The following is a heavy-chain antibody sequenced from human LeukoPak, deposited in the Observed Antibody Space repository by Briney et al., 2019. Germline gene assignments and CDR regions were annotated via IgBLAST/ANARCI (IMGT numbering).Heavy chain of an antibody. J-gene: IGHJ4*02. CDR3: AAANGYNLFDY. Sequence: SETLSLTCTVSGGSVSSNAYYWSWIRQPPGKGLEWIGYIYYSGSTNYNPSLKSRVTISVDTSKNQFSLKLSSVTAADTAVYYCAAANGYNLFDYWGQGTLVTVSS. CDR1: GGSVSSNAYY. D-gene: IGHD5-24*01. CDR2: IYYSGST. V-gene: IGHV4-61*08.